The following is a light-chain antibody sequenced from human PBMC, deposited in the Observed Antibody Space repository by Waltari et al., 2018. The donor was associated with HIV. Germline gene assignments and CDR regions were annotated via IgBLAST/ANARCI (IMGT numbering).Light chain of an antibody. CDR3: QSYDSSLSGWI. CDR2: GNN. V-gene: IGLV1-40*01. Sequence: QSVLTQPPSVSGAPGQRVTLSCTGSSSNIGAGYAVHWYQQLPGTAPKLLIYGNNNRPSGVPDRFSGSKSGTSASLAITGLQAEDEADYYCQSYDSSLSGWIFGGGTKLTVL. CDR1: SSNIGAGYA. J-gene: IGLJ2*01.